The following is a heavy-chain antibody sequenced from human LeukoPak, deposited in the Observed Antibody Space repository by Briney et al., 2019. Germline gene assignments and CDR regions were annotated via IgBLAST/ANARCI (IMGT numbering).Heavy chain of an antibody. J-gene: IGHJ4*02. CDR3: ARDGHYYDSSGYYSFDY. V-gene: IGHV3-30*14. D-gene: IGHD3-22*01. CDR1: GLTFSSYA. CDR2: ISYDGSNK. Sequence: GGSLRLSCAASGLTFSSYAMHWVRQAPGQGLEWVAVISYDGSNKHYADSVTGRFTISKENFKKSLYLHRNSRGPDDTVLYYRARDGHYYDSSGYYSFDYWGQGSLVTVSS.